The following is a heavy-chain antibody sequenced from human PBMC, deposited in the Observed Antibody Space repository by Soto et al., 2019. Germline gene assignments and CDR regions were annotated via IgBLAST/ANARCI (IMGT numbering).Heavy chain of an antibody. V-gene: IGHV3-33*01. J-gene: IGHJ4*02. CDR2: IWYDGSNK. D-gene: IGHD6-19*01. Sequence: PGGSLRLSCAASGFTFSSHGMHWVRQAPGKGLEWVAVIWYDGSNKYYADSVKGRFTISRDNSKNTLYLQMNSLRAEDTAVYYCARDQLAGVTLDYWGQGTLVTVSS. CDR3: ARDQLAGVTLDY. CDR1: GFTFSSHG.